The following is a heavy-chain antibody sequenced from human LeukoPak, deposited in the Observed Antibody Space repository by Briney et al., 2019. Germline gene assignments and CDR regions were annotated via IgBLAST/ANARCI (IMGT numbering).Heavy chain of an antibody. CDR3: ARRETAIQLGNFDY. J-gene: IGHJ4*02. V-gene: IGHV3-21*01. D-gene: IGHD5-18*01. CDR2: ISSSSYI. Sequence: GGSLRLSCAASGFTFSSYSMNWVRQAPGKGLEWVSSISSSSYIYYADSVKGRFTISRDNAKNSLYLQMNSLRAEDTAVYYCARRETAIQLGNFDYWGQGTLVTVSS. CDR1: GFTFSSYS.